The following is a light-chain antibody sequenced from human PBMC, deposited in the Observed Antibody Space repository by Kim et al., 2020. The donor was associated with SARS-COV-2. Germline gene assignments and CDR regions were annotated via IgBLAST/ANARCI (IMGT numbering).Light chain of an antibody. V-gene: IGKV1-39*01. CDR1: QSITNL. CDR2: AAS. Sequence: DVQMTQSPSSLSASVGDKVTITCRASQSITNLLNWYQHKPGTAPRLLIHAASDLQSGVPSRFSGSGYGTDFTLTISSLQPEDFAIYYCQQSCSIPISFGQGTRLEIK. J-gene: IGKJ5*01. CDR3: QQSCSIPIS.